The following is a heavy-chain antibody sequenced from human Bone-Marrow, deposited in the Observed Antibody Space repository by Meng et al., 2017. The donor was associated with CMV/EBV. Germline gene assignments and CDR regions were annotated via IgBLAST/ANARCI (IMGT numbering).Heavy chain of an antibody. CDR1: GFSFSSYW. D-gene: IGHD4-17*01. J-gene: IGHJ4*02. CDR2: INSDGSST. CDR3: ARVANDYEYYFDY. V-gene: IGHV3-74*01. Sequence: GESLKISCAASGFSFSSYWMHWVRQVPGKGLVWLSRINSDGSSTSYADSVKGRFTISRDNAKNTLYLQMNSLRAEDTAVYYCARVANDYEYYFDYWGQGMLVTVSS.